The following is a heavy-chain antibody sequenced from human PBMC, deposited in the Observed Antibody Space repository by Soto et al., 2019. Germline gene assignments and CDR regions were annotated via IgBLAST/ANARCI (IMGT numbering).Heavy chain of an antibody. CDR1: GGSISSGGYS. Sequence: QLQLQESGSGLVKPLQTLSLTCAVSGGSISSGGYSWSWIRQPPGKGLEWIGYIYHSGSTYYNPSLKSRVTISVDRSKNQFSLKLSSVTAADTAVYYCARKTYGSGSPYYGMDVWGQGTTVTVSS. CDR2: IYHSGST. J-gene: IGHJ6*02. V-gene: IGHV4-30-2*01. D-gene: IGHD3-10*01. CDR3: ARKTYGSGSPYYGMDV.